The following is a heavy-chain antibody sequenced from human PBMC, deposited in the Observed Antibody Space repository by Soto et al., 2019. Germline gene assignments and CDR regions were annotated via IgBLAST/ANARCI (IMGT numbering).Heavy chain of an antibody. J-gene: IGHJ5*02. V-gene: IGHV1-69*01. D-gene: IGHD5-18*01. CDR2: IIPTFGTT. CDR3: AGESDSTWYNWLDP. CDR1: GGNFSSNG. Sequence: QVQLVQSGAEVKKPGSSVKVSCKAPGGNFSSNGIRWVRQDPGQGLEFMGGIIPTFGTTNYAHKFRGRVTITADESTGTAYMELSSLRSDATAFYYCAGESDSTWYNWLDPWGQGTLVTVSS.